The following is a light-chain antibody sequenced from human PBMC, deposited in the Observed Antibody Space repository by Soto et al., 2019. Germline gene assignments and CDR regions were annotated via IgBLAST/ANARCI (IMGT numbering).Light chain of an antibody. V-gene: IGLV2-14*01. J-gene: IGLJ1*01. CDR1: SSDVGGYNY. CDR3: TSYTSSSTYV. CDR2: DVS. Sequence: QTVVTQPASVSGSPGQSITISCIGTSSDVGGYNYVSWYQQYPDKAPKLMINDVSNRPSGVSIRFSGSKSGNTASLTISELQAEDEADYYCTSYTSSSTYVFGTGTKVTVL.